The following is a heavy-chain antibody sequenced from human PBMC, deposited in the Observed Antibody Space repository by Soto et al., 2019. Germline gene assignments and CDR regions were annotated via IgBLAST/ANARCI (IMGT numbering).Heavy chain of an antibody. J-gene: IGHJ6*03. CDR1: GGSISSYY. CDR3: ARVVKMGLGGEKVFYMDV. D-gene: IGHD3-16*01. V-gene: IGHV4-59*01. CDR2: IYYSGST. Sequence: SETLSLTCTVSGGSISSYYWSWIRQPPGKGLEWIGYIYYSGSTNYNPSLKSRVTISVDTSKNQFSLKLSSVTAADTAVYYCARVVKMGLGGEKVFYMDVWGKGTTVTVSS.